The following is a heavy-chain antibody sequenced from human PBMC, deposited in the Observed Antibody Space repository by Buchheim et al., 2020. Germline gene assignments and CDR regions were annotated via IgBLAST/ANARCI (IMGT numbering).Heavy chain of an antibody. CDR3: ARGISYVRGYSYGLGHDY. D-gene: IGHD5-18*01. CDR2: INHSGST. CDR1: GGSFSGYY. Sequence: QVQLQQWGAGLLKPSETLSLTCAVYGGSFSGYYWSWIRQPPGKGLEWIGEINHSGSTNYNPSLKSRVTISVDTSKNQFSLKLSSVTAADTAVYYCARGISYVRGYSYGLGHDYWGQGTL. J-gene: IGHJ4*02. V-gene: IGHV4-34*01.